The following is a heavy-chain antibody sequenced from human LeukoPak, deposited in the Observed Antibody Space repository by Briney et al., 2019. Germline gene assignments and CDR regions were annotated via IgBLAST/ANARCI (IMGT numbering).Heavy chain of an antibody. CDR1: GYTFTSYG. CDR3: ASVVYSSSWFGSTGFDY. D-gene: IGHD6-13*01. J-gene: IGHJ4*02. Sequence: ASVKVSCKASGYTFTSYGISWVRQAPGQGLEWMGWISAYNGNTNYAQKLQGRVTMTTDTSTSTAYMELRSLRSDDTAVYYCASVVYSSSWFGSTGFDYWGQGTLVTVSS. CDR2: ISAYNGNT. V-gene: IGHV1-18*01.